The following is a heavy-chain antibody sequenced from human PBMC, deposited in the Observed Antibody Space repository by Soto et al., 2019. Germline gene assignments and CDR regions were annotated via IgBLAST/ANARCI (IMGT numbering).Heavy chain of an antibody. CDR3: ARGSLYSSSSRRGYYYYYMDV. Sequence: ASVKVSCKASGYTFTSYDINWVRQATGQGLEWMGWMNPNSGNTGYAQKFQGRVTMTRNTSISTAYMELSSLRSEDTAVYYCARGSLYSSSSRRGYYYYYMDVWGKGTTVTVSS. CDR1: GYTFTSYD. D-gene: IGHD6-6*01. J-gene: IGHJ6*03. V-gene: IGHV1-8*01. CDR2: MNPNSGNT.